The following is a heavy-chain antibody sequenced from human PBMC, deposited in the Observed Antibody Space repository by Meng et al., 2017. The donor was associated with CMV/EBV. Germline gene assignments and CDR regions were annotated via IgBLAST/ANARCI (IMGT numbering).Heavy chain of an antibody. J-gene: IGHJ1*01. CDR2: IKSKTDGGTT. Sequence: GESLKISCAASGFTFSNAWMSWVRQAPGKGLEWVGRIKSKTDGGTTDYAAPVKGRFTISRDDSKNTLYLQMNSLRAEDTAVYYCAGGWSYYDFWSGNPHAEYFQHWGQGTLVTVSS. CDR3: AGGWSYYDFWSGNPHAEYFQH. D-gene: IGHD3-3*01. CDR1: GFTFSNAW. V-gene: IGHV3-15*01.